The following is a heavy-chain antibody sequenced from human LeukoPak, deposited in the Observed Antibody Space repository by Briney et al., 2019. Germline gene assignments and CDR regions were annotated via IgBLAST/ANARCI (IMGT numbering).Heavy chain of an antibody. V-gene: IGHV4-59*01. D-gene: IGHD2-15*01. CDR3: ARLGYCSGGSCYPGFDY. J-gene: IGHJ4*02. CDR2: IYYSGST. Sequence: SETLSLTCTVSGGSIGSYYWSWIRQPPGKGLEWIGYIYYSGSTNYNPSLKSRVTISVDTSKNQFSLKLSSVTAADTAVYYCARLGYCSGGSCYPGFDYWGQGTLVTVSS. CDR1: GGSIGSYY.